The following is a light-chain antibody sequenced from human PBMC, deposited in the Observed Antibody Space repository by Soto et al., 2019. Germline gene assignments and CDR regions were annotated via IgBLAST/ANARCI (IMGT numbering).Light chain of an antibody. CDR1: QSVLYISNNKNY. V-gene: IGKV4-1*01. CDR2: WAS. CDR3: QQYYSTPYT. J-gene: IGKJ2*01. Sequence: DIVMTQSPDSLAVSLGARATINCKSSQSVLYISNNKNYLAWYQQQPGQPPKLLIYWASARESVVPDRFSVSGSGTDFTLTISSLQAEDVAVYYCQQYYSTPYTFGQGTKLEIK.